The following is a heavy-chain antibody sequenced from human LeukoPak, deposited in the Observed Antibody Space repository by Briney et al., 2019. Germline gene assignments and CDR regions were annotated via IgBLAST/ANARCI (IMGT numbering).Heavy chain of an antibody. CDR3: ARPQTTVKNLNYFGMDV. J-gene: IGHJ6*02. V-gene: IGHV1-8*01. Sequence: ASVKVSCKASGYTFTSYDINWVRQAPGQELEWMGWMNPNSGNTGYAQKFQGRVTMTRNTSISTAYMELRSLRSEDTAVYYCARPQTTVKNLNYFGMDVWGQGTTVTVSS. CDR2: MNPNSGNT. D-gene: IGHD4-11*01. CDR1: GYTFTSYD.